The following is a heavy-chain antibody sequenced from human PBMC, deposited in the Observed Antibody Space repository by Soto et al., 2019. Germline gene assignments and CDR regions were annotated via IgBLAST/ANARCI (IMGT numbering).Heavy chain of an antibody. Sequence: QVPLVQSGAEVKKPGASVKVSCKTSGYTFTGHYMHWVRQAPGQGLEWMGWINPSSGGTNYAQKCQGWVTMTWDTSISTAYMGLNRLKSDDTAVYYCARATNSGSYFDFDYWGQGTLVTVSP. CDR2: INPSSGGT. CDR1: GYTFTGHY. CDR3: ARATNSGSYFDFDY. D-gene: IGHD1-26*01. V-gene: IGHV1-2*04. J-gene: IGHJ4*02.